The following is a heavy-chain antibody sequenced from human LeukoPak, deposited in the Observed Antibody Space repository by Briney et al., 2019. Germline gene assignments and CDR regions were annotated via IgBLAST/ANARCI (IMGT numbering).Heavy chain of an antibody. CDR1: GFTFSSYA. J-gene: IGHJ4*02. CDR2: ISGSGGST. CDR3: AKPDCSSTSCRSFDY. V-gene: IGHV3-23*01. Sequence: GGSLRLSCAASGFTFSSYAMSWVRQAPGKGLEWVSAISGSGGSTYYADSVKGRITISRDNSKNTLYLQMNSLRAEDTAVYYCAKPDCSSTSCRSFDYWGQGTLVTVSS. D-gene: IGHD2-2*01.